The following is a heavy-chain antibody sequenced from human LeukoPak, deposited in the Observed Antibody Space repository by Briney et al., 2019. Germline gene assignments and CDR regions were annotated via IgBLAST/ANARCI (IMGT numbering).Heavy chain of an antibody. CDR1: GFTFSTYW. D-gene: IGHD2-15*01. Sequence: PGGSLRLSCAASGFTFSTYWMSWVRQAPRKGLEWVANIKEDGSKKYYVDSVKGRFTISRDNAKNSLYLQMNSLRAEDTAVYYCARGRMVANTLYGMDVWGQGTTVTVSS. CDR3: ARGRMVANTLYGMDV. V-gene: IGHV3-7*01. J-gene: IGHJ6*02. CDR2: IKEDGSKK.